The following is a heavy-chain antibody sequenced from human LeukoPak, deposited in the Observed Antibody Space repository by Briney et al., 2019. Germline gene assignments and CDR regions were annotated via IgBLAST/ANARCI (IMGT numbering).Heavy chain of an antibody. V-gene: IGHV1-18*01. J-gene: IGHJ4*02. Sequence: ASVKVSCKASGYTFTSYGNSWVRQAPGHGLEWMGWISAYNGNTNYAQKLQGRVTMTTDTSTSTAYMELRSLRSDDTAVYYCARHPLYGGNSFTIDYWGQGTLVTVSS. CDR1: GYTFTSYG. D-gene: IGHD4-23*01. CDR2: ISAYNGNT. CDR3: ARHPLYGGNSFTIDY.